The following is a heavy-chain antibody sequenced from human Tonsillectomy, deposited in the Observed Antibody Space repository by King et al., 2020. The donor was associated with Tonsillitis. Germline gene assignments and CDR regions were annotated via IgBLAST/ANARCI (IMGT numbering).Heavy chain of an antibody. J-gene: IGHJ5*02. CDR1: GYSISSGYY. Sequence: QLQESGPGLVKPSETLSLTCAVSGYSISSGYYWGWIRQPPGKGLEWIGRIYHSGSTYYNPSLKSRVTISVDTSKNQFSLKLSSVTAADTAVYYCARDGLAAAGTRVPQNWFDPWGQGTLVTVSS. CDR3: ARDGLAAAGTRVPQNWFDP. D-gene: IGHD6-13*01. CDR2: IYHSGST. V-gene: IGHV4-38-2*02.